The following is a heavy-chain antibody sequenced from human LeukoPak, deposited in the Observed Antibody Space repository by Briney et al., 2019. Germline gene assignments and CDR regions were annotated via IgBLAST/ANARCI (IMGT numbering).Heavy chain of an antibody. V-gene: IGHV1-2*02. D-gene: IGHD3-3*01. J-gene: IGHJ4*02. CDR3: ARDRYDFWSGYVFDY. CDR1: GYTFTGYY. CDR2: INPNSGGT. Sequence: ASVKVSCKASGYTFTGYYMHWVRQAPGQGLEWMGWINPNSGGTNYVQKFQGRVTMTRDTSISTAYVELSRLRSDDTAVYYCARDRYDFWSGYVFDYWGQGTLVTVSS.